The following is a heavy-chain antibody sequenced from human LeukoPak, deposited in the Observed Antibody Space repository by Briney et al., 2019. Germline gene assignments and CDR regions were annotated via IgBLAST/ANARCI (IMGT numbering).Heavy chain of an antibody. J-gene: IGHJ6*03. D-gene: IGHD3-3*01. V-gene: IGHV3-48*01. CDR1: GFTFSSYS. CDR2: ISSSSSTI. CDR3: ARAQTYYDFWSGSRTWYYYYMDV. Sequence: GGSLRLSCAASGFTFSSYSMNWVHQAPGKGLEWVSYISSSSSTIYYADSVKGRFTISRDNAKNSLYLQMNSLRAEDTAVYYCARAQTYYDFWSGSRTWYYYYMDVWGKGTTVTVSS.